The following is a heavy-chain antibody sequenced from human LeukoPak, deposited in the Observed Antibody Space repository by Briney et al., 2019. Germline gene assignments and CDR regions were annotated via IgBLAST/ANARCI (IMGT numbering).Heavy chain of an antibody. Sequence: PSETLSLTCAVSGYSISSGYYWGWIRQPPGKGMEWIGSIYHSGSTYYNPSLTSRVTISVDTSKNQFSLKLSSVTAADTAVYYCVRHSTIFGVPEANWFDPWGQGTLVTVYS. J-gene: IGHJ5*02. CDR1: GYSISSGYY. V-gene: IGHV4-38-2*01. CDR2: IYHSGST. D-gene: IGHD3-3*01. CDR3: VRHSTIFGVPEANWFDP.